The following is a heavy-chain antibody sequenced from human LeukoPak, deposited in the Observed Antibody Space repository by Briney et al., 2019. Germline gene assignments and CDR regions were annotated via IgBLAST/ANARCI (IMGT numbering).Heavy chain of an antibody. Sequence: GGSLRLSCAASGFTVSSNYMSWVRQAPGKGLEWVSVIYSGGSTYYADSVKGRFTISRDNSKNTLYLQMNSLRAEDTAVYYCAVISGWYENAFDIWGQGTMVTVSS. CDR2: IYSGGST. CDR1: GFTVSSNY. CDR3: AVISGWYENAFDI. V-gene: IGHV3-53*01. J-gene: IGHJ3*02. D-gene: IGHD6-19*01.